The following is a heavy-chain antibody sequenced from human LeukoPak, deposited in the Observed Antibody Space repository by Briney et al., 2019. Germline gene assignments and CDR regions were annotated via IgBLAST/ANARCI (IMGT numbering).Heavy chain of an antibody. CDR1: GGSISSSSYC. J-gene: IGHJ3*02. D-gene: IGHD1-1*01. Sequence: SETLSLTCTVSGGSISSSSYCWGWIRQPPGKGLEWIGSICYTGSAYYNPSLKSRVTVSVDKSKNQFSLKLSSVTAADTAVYYCARQQPPTAFDIWGQGTMVTVSS. V-gene: IGHV4-39*01. CDR3: ARQQPPTAFDI. CDR2: ICYTGSA.